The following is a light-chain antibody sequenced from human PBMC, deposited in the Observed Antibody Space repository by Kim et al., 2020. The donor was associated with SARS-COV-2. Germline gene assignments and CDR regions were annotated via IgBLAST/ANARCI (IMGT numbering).Light chain of an antibody. CDR1: QSISSW. Sequence: EIQMTQSPSTLSASVGDRVTITCRASQSISSWLAWYQQKPGKAPKLPIYKASSLESGVPSRFSGSGSGTEFTLTISSLQHDDFATYNSKKYKSDSFGQGTKVDIK. CDR3: KKYKSDS. CDR2: KAS. J-gene: IGKJ1*01. V-gene: IGKV1-5*03.